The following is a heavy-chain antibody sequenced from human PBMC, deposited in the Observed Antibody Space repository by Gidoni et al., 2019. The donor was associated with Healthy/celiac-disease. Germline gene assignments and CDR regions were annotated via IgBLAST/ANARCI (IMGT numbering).Heavy chain of an antibody. CDR2: ISGSGGST. V-gene: IGHV3-23*01. Sequence: EVQLLESGGGLVQPGGSLRLSCAASGFTFSSYAMSWVRQAPGKGLEGVSAISGSGGSTYYADSVKGRFTISRDNSKNTLYLQMNSLRAEDTAVYYCAKHQPHTIFGVVIIRKGGYFDYWGQGTLVTVSS. J-gene: IGHJ4*02. CDR1: GFTFSSYA. CDR3: AKHQPHTIFGVVIIRKGGYFDY. D-gene: IGHD3-3*01.